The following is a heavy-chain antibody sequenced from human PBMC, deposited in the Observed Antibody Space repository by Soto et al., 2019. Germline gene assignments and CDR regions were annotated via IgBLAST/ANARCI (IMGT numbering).Heavy chain of an antibody. D-gene: IGHD3-3*01. Sequence: QVHLVESGGGVVQPGRSLSLSCTASGFTFRNYGMHWVRQAPGKGLEWVAVIWYDASNQYYADSVRGRFPISRDKSKKILYLQMRNLRAADTAVYFCARGSNFGADLCQGDQLDSWGQGALVSGSS. CDR2: IWYDASNQ. V-gene: IGHV3-33*01. CDR1: GFTFRNYG. J-gene: IGHJ4*02. CDR3: ARGSNFGADLCQGDQLDS.